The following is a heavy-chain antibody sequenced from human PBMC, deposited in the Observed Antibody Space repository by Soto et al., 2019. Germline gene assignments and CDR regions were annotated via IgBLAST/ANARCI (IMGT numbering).Heavy chain of an antibody. CDR2: IIPIFGTA. D-gene: IGHD6-13*01. Sequence: ASVKVSCKASGGTFSSYAISWVRQAPGQGLEWMGGIIPIFGTANYAQKFQGRVTITADESTSTAYMELSSLRSEDTAVYYCARGPVSYSSSWYDTYYYGMDVWGQGTTVPSP. V-gene: IGHV1-69*13. CDR1: GGTFSSYA. CDR3: ARGPVSYSSSWYDTYYYGMDV. J-gene: IGHJ6*02.